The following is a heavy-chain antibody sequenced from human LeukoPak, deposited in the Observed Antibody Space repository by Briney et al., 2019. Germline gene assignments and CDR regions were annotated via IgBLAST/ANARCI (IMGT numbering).Heavy chain of an antibody. CDR3: AKAPWDYYDSSGYYMGGVYFDY. Sequence: GGSLRLSCAASGFTFSSYAMSWVRQAPGKGLEWVSAISGSGGSTYYADSVKGRFTISRDNAKNSLYLQMKSLRAEDTALYYCAKAPWDYYDSSGYYMGGVYFDYWGQGTLVTVSS. CDR2: ISGSGGST. J-gene: IGHJ4*02. CDR1: GFTFSSYA. D-gene: IGHD3-22*01. V-gene: IGHV3-23*01.